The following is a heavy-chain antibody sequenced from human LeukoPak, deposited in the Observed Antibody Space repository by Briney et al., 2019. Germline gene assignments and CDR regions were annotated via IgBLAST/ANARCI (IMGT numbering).Heavy chain of an antibody. D-gene: IGHD3-3*01. CDR3: ASVDKLRFLERLSKQHDY. Sequence: ASVKVSCKASGYTFTSYDINWVRQAPGQGLEWMGRIIPILGIANYAQKFQGRVTITADKSTSTAYMELSSLRSEDTAVYYCASVDKLRFLERLSKQHDYWGQGTLVTVSS. J-gene: IGHJ4*02. CDR1: GYTFTSYD. V-gene: IGHV1-69*04. CDR2: IIPILGIA.